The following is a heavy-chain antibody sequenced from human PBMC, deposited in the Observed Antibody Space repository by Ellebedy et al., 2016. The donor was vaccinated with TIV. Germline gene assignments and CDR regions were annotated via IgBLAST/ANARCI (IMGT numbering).Heavy chain of an antibody. CDR3: ARRPGGGDGGMDV. V-gene: IGHV5-51*01. Sequence: GESLKISCKGSGFYFTSYWIAWVRQMPGKGLEWMGIIYPADSDTTYSPSFQGQVTISADKSIRTAYLQWSSLKASDTAMYYCARRPGGGDGGMDVWGQGTTVTVSS. J-gene: IGHJ6*02. CDR2: IYPADSDT. CDR1: GFYFTSYW. D-gene: IGHD5-24*01.